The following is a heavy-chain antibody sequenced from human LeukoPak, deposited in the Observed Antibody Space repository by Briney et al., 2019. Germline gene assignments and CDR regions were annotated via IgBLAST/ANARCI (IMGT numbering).Heavy chain of an antibody. Sequence: GGSLRLSCAASGFTFSSYSMNWVRQAPGKGLEWVSYISSSSSTIYYADSVKGRFTISRDNAKNSLYLQMNSLRAEDTAVYYCARVDFRDYDFWSGYLYYFDYWGQGTLVTVSS. V-gene: IGHV3-48*04. CDR1: GFTFSSYS. J-gene: IGHJ4*02. CDR2: ISSSSSTI. D-gene: IGHD3-3*01. CDR3: ARVDFRDYDFWSGYLYYFDY.